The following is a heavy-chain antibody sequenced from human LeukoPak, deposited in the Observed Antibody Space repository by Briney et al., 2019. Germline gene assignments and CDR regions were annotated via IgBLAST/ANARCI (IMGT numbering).Heavy chain of an antibody. D-gene: IGHD6-19*01. CDR3: ARETVAGTFDF. J-gene: IGHJ4*02. CDR1: GFIFSEYY. Sequence: GGSLRLSCATSGFIFSEYYISWIRQAPGKGLEWVADISSSADIVSYGDSVKGRFTISRGNGGDSLFLQMNSLRVEDTAVYYCARETVAGTFDFWSQGTLVTVSS. CDR2: ISSSADIV. V-gene: IGHV3-11*01.